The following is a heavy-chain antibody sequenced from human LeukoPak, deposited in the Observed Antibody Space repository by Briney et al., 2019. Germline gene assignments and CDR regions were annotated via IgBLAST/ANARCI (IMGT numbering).Heavy chain of an antibody. CDR1: GXSFTSNW. J-gene: IGHJ4*02. CDR3: ASGSGSYPADY. V-gene: IGHV5-10-1*01. CDR2: IDPSDSYT. D-gene: IGHD3-10*01. Sequence: GESLKISFKGSGXSFTSNWISWVRQMPGKGLEWMGRIDPSDSYTNYSPSFQGHVTISADKSISTAYLQWSSLKASDTAMYYCASGSGSYPADYWGQGTLVTVSS.